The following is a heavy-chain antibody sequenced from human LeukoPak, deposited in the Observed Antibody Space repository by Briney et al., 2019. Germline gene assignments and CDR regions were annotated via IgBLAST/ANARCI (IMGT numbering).Heavy chain of an antibody. V-gene: IGHV3-21*01. J-gene: IGHJ4*02. Sequence: GGSLRLSCAASGVTFSNDGMDWVRQAPGQGLEWVSSISAGSTYIWYADSVKGRFTISRDNAKSSLYLQMDSLRAEDTAVYYCARERACGASSCVAYYFDSWGQGTLVTVSS. D-gene: IGHD2-2*01. CDR3: ARERACGASSCVAYYFDS. CDR2: ISAGSTYI. CDR1: GVTFSNDG.